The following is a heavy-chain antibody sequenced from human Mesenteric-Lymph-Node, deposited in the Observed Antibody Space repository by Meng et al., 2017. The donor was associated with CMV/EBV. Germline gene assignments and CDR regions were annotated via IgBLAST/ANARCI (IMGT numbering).Heavy chain of an antibody. Sequence: GGSLRLSCAASGFTVSSNYMSWVRQAPGKGLEWVSVIYSGGSTYYADSVKGRFTISRDNSKNTLYLQMNSLRAEDTAVYYCARQIVVVPAAIIAYYYYGMDVWGQGTTVTVSS. D-gene: IGHD2-2*02. CDR1: GFTVSSNY. CDR3: ARQIVVVPAAIIAYYYYGMDV. V-gene: IGHV3-66*02. J-gene: IGHJ6*02. CDR2: IYSGGST.